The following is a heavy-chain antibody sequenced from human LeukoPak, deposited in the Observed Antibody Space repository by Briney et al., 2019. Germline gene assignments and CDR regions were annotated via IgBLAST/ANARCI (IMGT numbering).Heavy chain of an antibody. CDR1: GGSISSSAYH. Sequence: PSETLSLTCTVSGGSISSSAYHWGWIRQPPGKGLEWIGSIHYSGSTYYNPSLKSRVTISVDTSKNQFSLKLSSVTAADTAMYYCARAITYYYDSSGYYNKYYFDYWGQGTLVTVSS. CDR3: ARAITYYYDSSGYYNKYYFDY. D-gene: IGHD3-22*01. CDR2: IHYSGST. V-gene: IGHV4-39*07. J-gene: IGHJ4*02.